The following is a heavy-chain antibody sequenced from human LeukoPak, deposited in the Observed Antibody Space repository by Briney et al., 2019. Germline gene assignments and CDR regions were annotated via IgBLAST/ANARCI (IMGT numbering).Heavy chain of an antibody. J-gene: IGHJ5*02. CDR3: ARGTTVTRSWFDP. Sequence: GGSLRLSCAASGFTFDDYAMHWVRQAPGDGLEWVSGISRDTGTIGYADSVKGRFTISRDNAKNSLYLQMNSLRAEDTALYYCARGTTVTRSWFDPWGQGTLVTVSS. D-gene: IGHD4-17*01. CDR1: GFTFDDYA. CDR2: ISRDTGTI. V-gene: IGHV3-9*01.